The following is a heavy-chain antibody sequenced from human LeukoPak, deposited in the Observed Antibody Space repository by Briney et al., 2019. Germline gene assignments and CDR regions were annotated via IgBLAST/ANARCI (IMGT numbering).Heavy chain of an antibody. Sequence: GGSLRLSCAASGFTVSSNYMSWVRQAPGKGLEWVSVIYSGGSTYYADSVKGRFTISRDNSKNTLYLQMNSLRAEDTAVYYCARDHSSYSSSWYSQYGMDVWGQGTTVTVSS. J-gene: IGHJ6*02. V-gene: IGHV3-53*01. D-gene: IGHD6-13*01. CDR1: GFTVSSNY. CDR3: ARDHSSYSSSWYSQYGMDV. CDR2: IYSGGST.